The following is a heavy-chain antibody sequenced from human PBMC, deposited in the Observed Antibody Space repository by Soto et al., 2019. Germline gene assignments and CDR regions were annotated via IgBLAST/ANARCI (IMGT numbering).Heavy chain of an antibody. V-gene: IGHV1-18*01. CDR3: ARDVPFARKIVVVTAIGGPFDY. J-gene: IGHJ4*02. CDR1: GYTFTSYG. CDR2: ISAYNGNT. Sequence: ASVKVSCKASGYTFTSYGISWVRQAPGQGLEWMGWISAYNGNTNYAQKLQGRVTMTTDTSTSTAYMELRSLRSDDTAVYYCARDVPFARKIVVVTAIGGPFDYWGQGTLVTVSS. D-gene: IGHD2-21*02.